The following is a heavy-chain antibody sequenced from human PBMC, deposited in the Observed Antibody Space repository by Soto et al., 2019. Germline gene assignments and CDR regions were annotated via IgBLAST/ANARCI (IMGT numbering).Heavy chain of an antibody. CDR3: VSRIPSWVFDY. CDR2: MYAGVDT. Sequence: GGSLILSCGASGLSVIDKYMLGVRQSPGRGWDCVSVMYAGVDTDYGDSVKGRFTIGRDKSENTLYLQMNSLRDEDTGVYFCVSRIPSWVFDYWGLGTLVTVSS. J-gene: IGHJ4*01. D-gene: IGHD2-21*01. CDR1: GLSVIDKY. V-gene: IGHV3-53*01.